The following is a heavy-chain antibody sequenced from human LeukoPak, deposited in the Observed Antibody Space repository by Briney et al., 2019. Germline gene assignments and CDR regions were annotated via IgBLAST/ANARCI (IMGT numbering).Heavy chain of an antibody. V-gene: IGHV1-69*13. D-gene: IGHD3-10*01. CDR2: IIPIFGTA. CDR1: GGTFSSYA. Sequence: SVKVSCKASGGTFSSYAISWVRQAPGQGLEWMGGIIPIFGTANYAQKFQGRVTITADESTSTAYMELSSLRSEDTAVYYCARGLHYYGSGRGLYYYYMDVWGKGTTVTISS. CDR3: ARGLHYYGSGRGLYYYYMDV. J-gene: IGHJ6*03.